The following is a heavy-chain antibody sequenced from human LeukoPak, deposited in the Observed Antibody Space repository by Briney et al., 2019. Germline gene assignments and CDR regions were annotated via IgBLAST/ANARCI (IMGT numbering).Heavy chain of an antibody. D-gene: IGHD1-1*01. Sequence: SGPTLVKPTQTLTLTCTFSGFSLSTSGVDVGWIRQPPGKALEWLALIYWNDDKRYSPSLKSRLTITKGTSKNQVVLTMTNMDPVDTATYYCALSTTVGSPFDYWGQGTLVTVSS. CDR1: GFSLSTSGVD. CDR2: IYWNDDK. V-gene: IGHV2-5*01. CDR3: ALSTTVGSPFDY. J-gene: IGHJ4*02.